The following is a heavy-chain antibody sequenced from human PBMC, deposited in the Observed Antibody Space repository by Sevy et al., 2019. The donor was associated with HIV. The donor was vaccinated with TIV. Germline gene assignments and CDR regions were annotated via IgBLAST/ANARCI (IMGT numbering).Heavy chain of an antibody. CDR1: GFTFSSYG. V-gene: IGHV3-30*18. D-gene: IGHD4-17*01. CDR3: AKAGGAYGDSYYFDY. Sequence: GGSLRLSCAASGFTFSSYGMHWVRQAPGKGLEWVAVKSYDGSNKYYADSVKGRFTISRDNSKNTLYLQMNSLRAEDTAVYYCAKAGGAYGDSYYFDYWGQGTLVTVSS. J-gene: IGHJ4*02. CDR2: KSYDGSNK.